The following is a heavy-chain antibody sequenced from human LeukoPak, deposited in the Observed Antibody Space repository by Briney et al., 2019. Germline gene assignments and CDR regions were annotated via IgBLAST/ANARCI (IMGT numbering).Heavy chain of an antibody. V-gene: IGHV4-34*01. D-gene: IGHD1-26*01. CDR1: GFTFSIYA. CDR3: ARGRSDSGSYWGDYFDY. CDR2: INHSGST. Sequence: GSLRLSCAASGFTFSIYAMSWVRQAPGKGLEWIGEINHSGSTNYNPSLKSRVTISVDTSKNQFSLKLSSVTAADTAVYYCARGRSDSGSYWGDYFDYWGQGTLVTVSS. J-gene: IGHJ4*02.